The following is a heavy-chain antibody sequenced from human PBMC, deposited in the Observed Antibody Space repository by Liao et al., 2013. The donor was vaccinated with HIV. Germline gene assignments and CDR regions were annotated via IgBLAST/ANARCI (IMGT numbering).Heavy chain of an antibody. CDR2: IYYSGST. J-gene: IGHJ3*02. Sequence: QVQLQESGPGLVKPSQTLSLTCTVSGGSISSGDYYWSWIRQPPGKGLEWIGSIYYSGSTYYNPSLKSRVTISVDTSKNQFSLKLSSVTAADTAVYYCARDFAFYCSSTSCYHDAFDIWGQGTMVTVSS. CDR1: GGSISSGDYY. D-gene: IGHD2-2*01. CDR3: ARDFAFYCSSTSCYHDAFDI. V-gene: IGHV4-39*07.